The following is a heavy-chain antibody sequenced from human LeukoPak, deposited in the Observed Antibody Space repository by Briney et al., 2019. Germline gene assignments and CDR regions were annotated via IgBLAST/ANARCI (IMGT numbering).Heavy chain of an antibody. CDR1: GYTFIDYY. CDR3: GRDWGYYHETSGYYLAF. CDR2: INPNIGGT. J-gene: IGHJ4*02. D-gene: IGHD3-22*01. Sequence: ASVKVSCGTSGYTFIDYYIHWVRQAPGQGLEWMGRINPNIGGTNQEQKFQGRVTMTSDTSISTIYMELSSLRSDDTAVYYCGRDWGYYHETSGYYLAFWGQGTLVTVSS. V-gene: IGHV1-2*06.